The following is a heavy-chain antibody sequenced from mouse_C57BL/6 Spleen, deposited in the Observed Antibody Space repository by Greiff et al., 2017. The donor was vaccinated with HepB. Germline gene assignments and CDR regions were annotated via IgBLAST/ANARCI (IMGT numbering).Heavy chain of an antibody. D-gene: IGHD2-4*01. CDR3: ARLGGYDYGYYAMDY. CDR2: INPSTGGT. Sequence: VQLKESGPELVKPGASVKISCKASGYSFTGYYMNWVKQSPEKSLEWIGEINPSTGGTTYNQKFKAKATLTVDKSSSTAYMQLKSLTSEDSAVYYCARLGGYDYGYYAMDYWGQGTSVTVSS. CDR1: GYSFTGYY. V-gene: IGHV1-42*01. J-gene: IGHJ4*01.